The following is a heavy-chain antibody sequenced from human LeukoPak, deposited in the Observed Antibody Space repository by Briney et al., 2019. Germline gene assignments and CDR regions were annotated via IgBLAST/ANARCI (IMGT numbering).Heavy chain of an antibody. J-gene: IGHJ4*02. CDR2: IYTSGST. V-gene: IGHV4-4*07. Sequence: LETLSLTCTVSGGSISSYYWSWIRQPAGKGLEWIGRIYTSGSTNYNPSLKSRVAMSVDTSKNQFSLKLSSVTAADTAVYYCARGLWFGDENPPYFDYWGQGILVTVSS. CDR3: ARGLWFGDENPPYFDY. CDR1: GGSISSYY. D-gene: IGHD3-10*01.